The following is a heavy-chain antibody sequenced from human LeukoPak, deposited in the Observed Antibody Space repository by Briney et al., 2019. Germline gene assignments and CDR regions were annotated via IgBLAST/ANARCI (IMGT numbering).Heavy chain of an antibody. CDR2: IYPGDSET. CDR3: ARQAITTAGPDF. J-gene: IGHJ4*02. Sequence: GESLKISCKGSGYNFPTYWIGWVRQMPGKGLEWMGIIYPGDSETRYSPSFQGQVAIPTDKSISTAYLQWRSLKASDTAMYYCARQAITTAGPDFWGQGTLVTVSS. CDR1: GYNFPTYW. D-gene: IGHD1-1*01. V-gene: IGHV5-51*01.